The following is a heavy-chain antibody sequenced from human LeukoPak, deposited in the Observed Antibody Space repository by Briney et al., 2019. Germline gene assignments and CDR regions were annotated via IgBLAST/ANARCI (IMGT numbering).Heavy chain of an antibody. CDR3: ARWDHGTAYFDS. J-gene: IGHJ4*02. CDR1: GDSVSSNSVA. Sequence: SQTLSLTCAISGDSVSSNSVAWNWIRQSPSRGLEWLGRTSYRSKWYNNYAVSVKSRITINPDTSRNQFSLRLKSVTPEDTAVYYCARWDHGTAYFDSWGQGTLVTVSS. V-gene: IGHV6-1*01. D-gene: IGHD1-26*01. CDR2: TSYRSKWYN.